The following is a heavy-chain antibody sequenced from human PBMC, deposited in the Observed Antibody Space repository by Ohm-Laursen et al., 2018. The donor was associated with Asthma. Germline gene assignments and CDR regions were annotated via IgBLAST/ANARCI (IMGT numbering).Heavy chain of an antibody. Sequence: GTLSLTCTVSGGSISSSSYYWGWIRQPPGKGLEWIGSIYYSGSTYYNPSLKSRVTISVDTSKNQFSLKLSSVTAADTAVYYCARLAYDEGGTLGMYYYYYYGMDVWGQGTTVTVSS. CDR2: IYYSGST. V-gene: IGHV4-39*01. J-gene: IGHJ6*02. CDR1: GGSISSSSYY. D-gene: IGHD3-16*01. CDR3: ARLAYDEGGTLGMYYYYYYGMDV.